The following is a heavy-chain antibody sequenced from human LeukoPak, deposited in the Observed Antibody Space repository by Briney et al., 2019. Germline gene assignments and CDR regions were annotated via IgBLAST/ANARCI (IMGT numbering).Heavy chain of an antibody. D-gene: IGHD5-12*01. Sequence: GGSLRLSCVATAFSDKSNYMSWVRQAPGKGLEWVSVSYSGGSTYYEDSVKGRFTVSSDVSKNTLYLQMNNLRGEDTAVYYCARLEVITATMGDWGQGTLVTVSS. CDR2: SYSGGST. CDR1: AFSDKSNY. J-gene: IGHJ4*02. V-gene: IGHV3-53*01. CDR3: ARLEVITATMGD.